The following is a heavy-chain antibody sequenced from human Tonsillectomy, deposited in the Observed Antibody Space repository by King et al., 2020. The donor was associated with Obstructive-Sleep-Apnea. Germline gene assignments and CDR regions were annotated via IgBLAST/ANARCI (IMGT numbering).Heavy chain of an antibody. CDR2: ISGDGSTT. CDR3: ARDIVNYGGHSLWA. J-gene: IGHJ5*02. CDR1: GFTFSNYW. Sequence: VQLVESGGGLVQPGGSLRLSCAASGFTFSNYWMHWVRQAPGKGLMWVSRISGDGSTTNYADSVKGRFTISGDFAKNALYLQMDSLRAEDTAVYFCARDIVNYGGHSLWAWGQGTLVTVSS. V-gene: IGHV3-74*01. D-gene: IGHD4-23*01.